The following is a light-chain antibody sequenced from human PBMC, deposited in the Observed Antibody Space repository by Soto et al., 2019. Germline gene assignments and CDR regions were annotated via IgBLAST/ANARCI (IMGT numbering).Light chain of an antibody. Sequence: VLSQSHVTLSLSPGSRSTPSCGASQSVSGDYLAWYQQKPGQAPILLIYGASNRATGIPDRFSGSGSGTDFTLTISILAPEDFAVYDCQQYGSPGTFGQGTKVDIK. CDR1: QSVSGDY. CDR3: QQYGSPGT. V-gene: IGKV3-20*01. J-gene: IGKJ1*01. CDR2: GAS.